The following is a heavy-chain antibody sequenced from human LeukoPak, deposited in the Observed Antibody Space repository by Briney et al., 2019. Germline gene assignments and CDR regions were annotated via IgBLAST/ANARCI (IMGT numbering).Heavy chain of an antibody. CDR2: INHSGYT. J-gene: IGHJ4*02. V-gene: IGHV4-34*01. CDR1: GFSFDDYY. D-gene: IGHD2-21*02. CDR3: TRMTAAHDY. Sequence: SETLSLTCAVSGFSFDDYYWSWVRQTPGKGLEWIGEINHSGYTNDSPSLKSRVTLSIDTSRKQFSLNLRSVTVADTGIYYCTRMTAAHDYWGQGTLVTVSS.